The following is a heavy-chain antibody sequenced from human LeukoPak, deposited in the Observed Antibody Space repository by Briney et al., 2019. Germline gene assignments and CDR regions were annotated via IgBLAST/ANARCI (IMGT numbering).Heavy chain of an antibody. Sequence: PGGSLRLSCAASGFTFSSYGMHWVRQAPGKGLEWVAVISYDGIYNYYSDSVKGRFTISRDNAKNSLSLQMNSLRAEDTAVYYCAIGSGSYSEDDAFDIWGQGTMVTVSS. CDR2: ISYDGIYN. V-gene: IGHV3-33*08. J-gene: IGHJ3*02. CDR1: GFTFSSYG. D-gene: IGHD3-10*01. CDR3: AIGSGSYSEDDAFDI.